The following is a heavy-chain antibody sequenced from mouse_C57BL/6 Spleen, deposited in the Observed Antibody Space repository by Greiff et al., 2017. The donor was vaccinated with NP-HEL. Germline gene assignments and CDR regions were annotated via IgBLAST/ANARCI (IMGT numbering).Heavy chain of an antibody. V-gene: IGHV1-42*01. CDR1: GYSFTGYY. CDR2: INPSTGGT. D-gene: IGHD1-1*01. Sequence: VQLQQSGPELVKPGASVKISCKASGYSFTGYYMNWVKQSPEQSLEWIGEINPSTGGTTYNQKFKAKATLTVDKSSSTAYMQLKSLTSEDSAVYYCARDYGSRGYWYFDVWGTGTTVTVSS. CDR3: ARDYGSRGYWYFDV. J-gene: IGHJ1*03.